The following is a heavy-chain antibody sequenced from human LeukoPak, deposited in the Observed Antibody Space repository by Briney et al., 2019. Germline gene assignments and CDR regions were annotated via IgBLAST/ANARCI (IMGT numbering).Heavy chain of an antibody. CDR3: AREAGGSGNYYSYYYGMDV. Sequence: GGSLRLSCAASGFTFSSYGMHWVRQAPGKGLEWVAVIWYDGSNKYYADSVKGRFTISRDNSKNTLYLQMNSLRAEDTAVYYCAREAGGSGNYYSYYYGMDVWGQGTTVTVSS. V-gene: IGHV3-33*01. J-gene: IGHJ6*02. CDR2: IWYDGSNK. D-gene: IGHD3-10*01. CDR1: GFTFSSYG.